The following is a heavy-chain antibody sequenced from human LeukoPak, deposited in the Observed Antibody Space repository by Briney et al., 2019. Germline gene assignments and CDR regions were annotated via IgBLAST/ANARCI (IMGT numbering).Heavy chain of an antibody. V-gene: IGHV4-59*01. CDR3: ARGASGWYWIDY. J-gene: IGHJ4*02. Sequence: SETLSLTCTVSGGSISSYNWNWIRQPPGKGLERIGNIYYTGSTNYNPSFKGRVTISVDTSKNQFSLKLSSVTAADTAVFYCARGASGWYWIDYWGLGTLVTVSS. CDR1: GGSISSYN. CDR2: IYYTGST. D-gene: IGHD6-19*01.